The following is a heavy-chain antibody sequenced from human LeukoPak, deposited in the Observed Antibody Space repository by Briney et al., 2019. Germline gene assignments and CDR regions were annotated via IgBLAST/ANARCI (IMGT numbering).Heavy chain of an antibody. D-gene: IGHD2-21*01. V-gene: IGHV3-23*01. CDR2: IGGSGDTT. CDR3: AKGGRNCGGDCYYDF. Sequence: PGGSLRLSCAASGFTFSSYAMNWVRQAPGKGLEWVSAIGGSGDTTYYADSVKGRFTISRDNSKNTLYLEMNSLRAEDTALYYCAKGGRNCGGDCYYDFWGQGTLVTVSS. CDR1: GFTFSSYA. J-gene: IGHJ4*02.